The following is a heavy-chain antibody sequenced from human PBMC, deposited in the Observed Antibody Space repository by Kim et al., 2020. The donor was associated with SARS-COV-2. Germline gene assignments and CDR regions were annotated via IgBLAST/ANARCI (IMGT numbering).Heavy chain of an antibody. CDR2: FDPEDGET. Sequence: ASVKVSCKVSGYTLTELSMHWVRQAPGKGLEWMGGFDPEDGETIYAQKFQGRVTMTEDTSTDTAYMELSSLRSEDTAVYYCATGQTIVVVPAAIRSYYYYYGMDVWGQGTTVPVSS. J-gene: IGHJ6*02. D-gene: IGHD2-2*01. CDR3: ATGQTIVVVPAAIRSYYYYYGMDV. CDR1: GYTLTELS. V-gene: IGHV1-24*01.